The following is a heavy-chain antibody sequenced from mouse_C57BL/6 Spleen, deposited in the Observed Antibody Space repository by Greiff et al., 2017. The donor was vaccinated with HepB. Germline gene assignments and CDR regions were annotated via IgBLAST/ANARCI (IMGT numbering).Heavy chain of an antibody. D-gene: IGHD1-1*01. CDR1: GYTFTTYP. CDR2: FHPYNDDT. Sequence: VMLVESGAELVKPGASVKMSCKASGYTFTTYPIEWMMQNHGKSLEWIGNFHPYNDDTKYNEKFKGKATLTVEKSSSTVYLELSRLTSDDSAVYYCARRDYGSSYGFAYWGQGTLVTVSA. V-gene: IGHV1-47*01. J-gene: IGHJ3*01. CDR3: ARRDYGSSYGFAY.